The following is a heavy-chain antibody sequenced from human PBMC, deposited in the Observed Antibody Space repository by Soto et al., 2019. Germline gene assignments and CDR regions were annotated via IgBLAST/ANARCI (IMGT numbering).Heavy chain of an antibody. CDR1: GGSISSSSYY. CDR3: ARQFECSGSYYRFDY. J-gene: IGHJ4*02. Sequence: QLQLQESGPGLVKPSETLSLTCTVSGGSISSSSYYWGWIRQPPGKGLEWIGSIYYSGSTYYNPSLKSRVTISFDTSKNQFSLKLSSLTAADTAVYSCARQFECSGSYYRFDYWGQGTLVTVSS. V-gene: IGHV4-39*01. CDR2: IYYSGST. D-gene: IGHD3-10*02.